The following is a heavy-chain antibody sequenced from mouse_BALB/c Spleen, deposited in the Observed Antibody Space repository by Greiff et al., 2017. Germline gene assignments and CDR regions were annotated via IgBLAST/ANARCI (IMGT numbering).Heavy chain of an antibody. Sequence: EVHLVESGGGLVKPGGSLKLSCAASGFTFSSYAMSWVRQSPEKRLEWVAEISSGGSYTYYPDTVTGRFTISRDNAKNTLYLEMSSLRSEDTAMYYCAREGVITLYYFDYWGQGTTLTVSS. V-gene: IGHV5-9-4*01. CDR1: GFTFSSYA. CDR2: ISSGGSYT. D-gene: IGHD2-4*01. J-gene: IGHJ2*01. CDR3: AREGVITLYYFDY.